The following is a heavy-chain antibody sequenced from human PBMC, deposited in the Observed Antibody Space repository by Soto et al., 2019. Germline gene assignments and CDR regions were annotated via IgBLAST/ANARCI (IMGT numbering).Heavy chain of an antibody. Sequence: LRLSCTASGSTFPNYPMHWVRQAPDKGLVWVAVISHDGVTKNSADSVKGRFTISRDNSRNTLYLQMNSLRIEDTAMYYCVRGGYSSSWERLDPWGQGTLVTVSS. J-gene: IGHJ5*02. V-gene: IGHV3-30-3*01. CDR1: GSTFPNYP. CDR2: ISHDGVTK. D-gene: IGHD4-4*01. CDR3: VRGGYSSSWERLDP.